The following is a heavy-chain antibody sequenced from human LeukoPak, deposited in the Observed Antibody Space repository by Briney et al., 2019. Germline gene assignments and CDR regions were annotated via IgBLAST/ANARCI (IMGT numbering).Heavy chain of an antibody. CDR2: ISSRGST. Sequence: SETLSLTCSVSGDSISNGHYYWGWIRQPPGKGLEWLATISSRGSTFYNPSLKSRVTISVDTSKNQISLNLSSVTASDTSLYCCARLNPLEHLFSFYFDSWGQGILATVSS. V-gene: IGHV4-39*01. CDR3: ARLNPLEHLFSFYFDS. CDR1: GDSISNGHYY. J-gene: IGHJ4*02. D-gene: IGHD3-3*01.